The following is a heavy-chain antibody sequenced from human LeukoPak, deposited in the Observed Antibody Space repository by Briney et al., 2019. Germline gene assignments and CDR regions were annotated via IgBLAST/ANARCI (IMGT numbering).Heavy chain of an antibody. CDR3: ARDWYQTVVTPASWFDP. CDR1: GGTFSSYA. D-gene: IGHD4-23*01. Sequence: SVKVSCKASGGTFSSYAISWVRQAPGQGLEWMGGIIPIFGTANYAQKFQGRVTITTDESTSTAYMGLSSLRSEDTAVYYCARDWYQTVVTPASWFDPWGQGTLVTVSS. V-gene: IGHV1-69*05. CDR2: IIPIFGTA. J-gene: IGHJ5*02.